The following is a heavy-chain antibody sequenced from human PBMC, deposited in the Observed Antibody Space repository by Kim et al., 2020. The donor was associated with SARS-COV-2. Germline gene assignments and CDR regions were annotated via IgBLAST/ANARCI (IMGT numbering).Heavy chain of an antibody. Sequence: GGSLRLSCAASGFTFGDYAMHWVRQVPGQGLDWVSGITWNGGSIGYGDSVKGRFTISRDNAKNFLYLQMNSLREEDTALYYCAKDRDTWTTNRDYYGIDVWGQGTTVTVSS. D-gene: IGHD4-4*01. CDR3: AKDRDTWTTNRDYYGIDV. CDR1: GFTFGDYA. J-gene: IGHJ6*02. CDR2: ITWNGGSI. V-gene: IGHV3-9*01.